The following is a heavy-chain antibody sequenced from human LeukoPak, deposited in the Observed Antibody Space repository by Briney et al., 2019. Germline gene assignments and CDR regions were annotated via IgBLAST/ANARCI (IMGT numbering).Heavy chain of an antibody. V-gene: IGHV1-46*01. Sequence: GASVQVSCKTSGYAFTNYYMQWVRQAPGQGLEWMGIINPFDGSTTYAQKFQGRVTMTRDSSTSTVYMGLSSLRSEDTAVYYCAREATAAGTLGDYWGQGTLVTVSS. J-gene: IGHJ4*02. CDR2: INPFDGST. D-gene: IGHD6-13*01. CDR1: GYAFTNYY. CDR3: AREATAAGTLGDY.